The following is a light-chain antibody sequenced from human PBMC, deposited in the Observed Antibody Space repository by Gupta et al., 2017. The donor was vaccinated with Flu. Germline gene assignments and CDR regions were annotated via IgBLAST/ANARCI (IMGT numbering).Light chain of an antibody. V-gene: IGKV3-20*01. CDR1: QSVSSSY. CDR2: GAS. Sequence: EIVLTQSPGTLSLSPGERATLSCRASQSVSSSYLAWYQQKPGQAPRLLIYGASSRATGLPDRVSGSGSGTDFTLTSSRLEPEDFAVYYGPQYGSSPHTWTFGQGTKVEIK. J-gene: IGKJ1*01. CDR3: PQYGSSPHTWT.